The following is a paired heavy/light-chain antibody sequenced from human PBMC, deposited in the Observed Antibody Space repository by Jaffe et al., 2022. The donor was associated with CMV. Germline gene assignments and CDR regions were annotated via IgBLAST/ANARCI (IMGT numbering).Light chain of an antibody. J-gene: IGKJ2*01. CDR1: QTVSSNY. CDR2: GAS. CDR3: QQYSSSPRT. V-gene: IGKV3-20*01. Sequence: EIVLTQSPGTLSLSPGERATLSCRASQTVSSNYLAWHQQKPGQAPRLLIYGASNRATGIPDKFSGSGSGTDFTLTISRLEPEDFAVYYCQQYSSSPRTFGQGTRLEIK.
Heavy chain of an antibody. CDR1: GFTFSYYT. CDR2: IDSSSSYI. CDR3: AVDCGSTSCYSGLDYYGMDV. V-gene: IGHV3-21*01. Sequence: QVVESGGGLVKPGGSLRLSCAASGFTFSYYTINWVRQAPGKGLEGVSSIDSSSSYIYYADSVKGRFTISRDNGKNSLYLQMNSLRAEDTAVYYCAVDCGSTSCYSGLDYYGMDVWGQGTTVTVSS. J-gene: IGHJ6*02. D-gene: IGHD2-2*02.